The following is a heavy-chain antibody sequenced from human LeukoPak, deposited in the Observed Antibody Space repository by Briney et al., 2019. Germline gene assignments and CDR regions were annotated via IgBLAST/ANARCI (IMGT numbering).Heavy chain of an antibody. V-gene: IGHV4-39*07. D-gene: IGHD2-15*01. CDR3: ARGVCSGGSCYSRVYDY. CDR2: IYYSGST. CDR1: SGSISSSDCY. J-gene: IGHJ4*02. Sequence: SETLSLTCTVSSGSISSSDCYWGWVRQPPGKGLEWIGSIYYSGSTYYNPSLKSRVTISVDTSKNQFSLKLSSVTAADTAVYYCARGVCSGGSCYSRVYDYWGQGTLVTVSS.